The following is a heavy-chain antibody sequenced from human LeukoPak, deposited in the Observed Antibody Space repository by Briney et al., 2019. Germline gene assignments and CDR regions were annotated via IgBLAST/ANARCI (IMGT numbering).Heavy chain of an antibody. CDR3: ARHANDVVVPAAMTL. J-gene: IGHJ1*01. CDR1: GGSISSSSYY. V-gene: IGHV4-39*01. CDR2: IYYSGST. D-gene: IGHD2-2*01. Sequence: SETLSLTCTVAGGSISSSSYYWGWIRQPPGKGLEWIGSIYYSGSTYYNPSVKSRVTISVDTSKNQFSLKLSSVTAADTAVYYCARHANDVVVPAAMTLWGQGTLVTVSS.